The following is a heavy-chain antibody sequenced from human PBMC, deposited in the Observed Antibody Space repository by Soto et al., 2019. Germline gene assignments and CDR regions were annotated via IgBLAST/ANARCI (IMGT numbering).Heavy chain of an antibody. Sequence: VQLVECGGGLVQPGRSLRLSCTASGLTFNNYWMHWVRQAPGKGPVWVSRINGDGRTTTYADSVRGRFTISRDNAKNTVYLQMNSLRAEDTAVYYCAGGDYAGAGTFYLTDHWGQGSLVTVSS. J-gene: IGHJ4*02. CDR2: INGDGRTT. D-gene: IGHD3-10*01. CDR3: AGGDYAGAGTFYLTDH. CDR1: GLTFNNYW. V-gene: IGHV3-74*01.